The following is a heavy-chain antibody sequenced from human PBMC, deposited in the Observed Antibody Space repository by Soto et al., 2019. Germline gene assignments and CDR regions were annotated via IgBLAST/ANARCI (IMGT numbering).Heavy chain of an antibody. CDR1: GFTFSSYA. CDR2: ISGSGGST. CDR3: AKVFKPEWLRWATYFDY. J-gene: IGHJ4*02. Sequence: GGSLRLSCAASGFTFSSYAMSWVRQAPGKGLEWVSAISGSGGSTYYADSVKGRFTISRDNSKNTLYLQMNSLRAEDTAVYYCAKVFKPEWLRWATYFDYWGQGTLVTVSS. D-gene: IGHD5-12*01. V-gene: IGHV3-23*01.